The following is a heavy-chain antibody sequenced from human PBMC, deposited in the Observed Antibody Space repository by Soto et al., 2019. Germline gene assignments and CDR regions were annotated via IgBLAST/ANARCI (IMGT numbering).Heavy chain of an antibody. J-gene: IGHJ4*02. D-gene: IGHD3-16*01. CDR2: IYSGGST. CDR1: GFTVSTKY. Sequence: EVQLVESGGGLVQPGGSLRLSCAASGFTVSTKYMSWVRQAPGKGLEWVSVIYSGGSTFYADSVRGRCTISRDNSKNTVNLQMNRLRAEDTAVYYCARDPWAADYWGQGTLVTVSS. CDR3: ARDPWAADY. V-gene: IGHV3-66*01.